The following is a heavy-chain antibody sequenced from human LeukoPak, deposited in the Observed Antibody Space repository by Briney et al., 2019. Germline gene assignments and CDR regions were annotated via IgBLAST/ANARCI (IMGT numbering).Heavy chain of an antibody. D-gene: IGHD2-2*01. J-gene: IGHJ6*02. CDR1: GGTFSSCA. CDR3: ASSEYCSSTSCYVDYYYYGMDV. V-gene: IGHV1-69*04. CDR2: IIPILGIA. Sequence: SVKVSCKASGGTFSSCAISWVRQAPGQGLEWMGRIIPILGIANYAQKFQGRVTITADKSTSTAYMELSSLRSEDTAVYYCASSEYCSSTSCYVDYYYYGMDVWGQGTTVTVSS.